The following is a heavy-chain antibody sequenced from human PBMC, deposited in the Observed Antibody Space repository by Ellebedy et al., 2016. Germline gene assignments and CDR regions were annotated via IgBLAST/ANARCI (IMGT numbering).Heavy chain of an antibody. CDR2: MSSSGTTI. V-gene: IGHV3-11*04. CDR3: ARPRDIPGLDAFDI. D-gene: IGHD2-15*01. J-gene: IGHJ3*02. Sequence: GGSLRLXXAASGFTFSDYYMSRIRQAPGKGLECISYMSSSGTTIYNADSVKGRFTISRDIPKNSLYLQMNSLRAEDTAVYYCARPRDIPGLDAFDIWGQGTLVTVSS. CDR1: GFTFSDYY.